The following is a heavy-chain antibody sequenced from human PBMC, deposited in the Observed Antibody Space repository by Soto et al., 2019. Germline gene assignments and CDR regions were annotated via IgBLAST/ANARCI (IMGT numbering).Heavy chain of an antibody. V-gene: IGHV4-30-2*01. D-gene: IGHD3-10*01. CDR3: ARANGSGKFVDWFDP. Sequence: SETLSLTCAVSGGSISSGGYSWSWIRQPPGKGLEWIGYIYHSGSTYYNPSLKSRVTISVDRSKNQFSLKLSSVTAADTAVYYCARANGSGKFVDWFDPWGQGTLVTVSS. CDR1: GGSISSGGYS. CDR2: IYHSGST. J-gene: IGHJ5*02.